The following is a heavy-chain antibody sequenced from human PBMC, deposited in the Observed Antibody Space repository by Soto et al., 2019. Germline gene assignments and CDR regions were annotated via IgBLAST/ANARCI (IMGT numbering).Heavy chain of an antibody. Sequence: QVQLQESGPGLVKPSETLTLTCTVSGGSISSYYWSWIRQPPGKGLEWIGYIYYSGSTNYNPSLKSRVTISVDTSKNQFSLKLSSVTAADTAVYYCARGGSGWSYFDYWGQGTLVTVSS. D-gene: IGHD6-19*01. CDR2: IYYSGST. CDR1: GGSISSYY. V-gene: IGHV4-59*01. J-gene: IGHJ4*02. CDR3: ARGGSGWSYFDY.